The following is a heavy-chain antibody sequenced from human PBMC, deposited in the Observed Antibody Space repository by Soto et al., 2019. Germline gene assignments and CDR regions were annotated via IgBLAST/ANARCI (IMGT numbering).Heavy chain of an antibody. CDR1: GYTFTSYY. CDR3: ARGYCSGGSCYFIWFDP. J-gene: IGHJ5*02. Sequence: GASVKASCKASGYTFTSYYMHWVRQAPGQGLEWMGIINPSGGSTSYAQKFQGRVTMTRDTSTSTVYMELSSLRSEDTAVYYCARGYCSGGSCYFIWFDPWGQGTLVTVSS. V-gene: IGHV1-46*03. CDR2: INPSGGST. D-gene: IGHD2-15*01.